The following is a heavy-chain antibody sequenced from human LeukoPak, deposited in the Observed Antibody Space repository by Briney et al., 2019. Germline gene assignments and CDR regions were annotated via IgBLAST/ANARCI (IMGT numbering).Heavy chain of an antibody. V-gene: IGHV1-8*03. CDR2: MNPNSGNT. CDR1: GYIFTGYY. D-gene: IGHD6-19*01. CDR3: ARVAVAGLDAFDI. J-gene: IGHJ3*02. Sequence: ASVKVSCKTSGYIFTGYYMHWVRQATGQGLEWMGWMNPNSGNTGYAQKFQGRVTITRNTSISTAYMELSSLRSEDTAVYYCARVAVAGLDAFDIWGQGTMVTVSS.